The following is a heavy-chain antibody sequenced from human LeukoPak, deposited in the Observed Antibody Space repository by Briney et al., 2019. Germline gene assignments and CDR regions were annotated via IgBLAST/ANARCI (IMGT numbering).Heavy chain of an antibody. CDR3: AREAGDTYYYDSSGSHGSFDI. Sequence: ASVKVSSTASGYTFTVYYMHWVRQAPGQGREGMGWINPNSGGTNYAQKFQGRVTMARDTSISTAYMELSRLRSDDTAVYYCAREAGDTYYYDSSGSHGSFDIWGQGTMVTVSS. D-gene: IGHD3-22*01. CDR2: INPNSGGT. V-gene: IGHV1-2*02. J-gene: IGHJ3*02. CDR1: GYTFTVYY.